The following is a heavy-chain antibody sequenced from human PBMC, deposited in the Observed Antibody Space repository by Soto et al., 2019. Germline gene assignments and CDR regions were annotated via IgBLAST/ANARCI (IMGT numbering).Heavy chain of an antibody. Sequence: QVQLVQSGADVKKPGSSVKVSCKASGGTFSSYAISWVRQAPGQGLEWMGGIIPIFGTANYAQKFQGRVTITADESTSTAYMELSSLRSEDTAVYYCARYHYCSSTSCYTYYYYGMDVWGQGTTVTVS. CDR1: GGTFSSYA. J-gene: IGHJ6*02. D-gene: IGHD2-2*02. V-gene: IGHV1-69*01. CDR2: IIPIFGTA. CDR3: ARYHYCSSTSCYTYYYYGMDV.